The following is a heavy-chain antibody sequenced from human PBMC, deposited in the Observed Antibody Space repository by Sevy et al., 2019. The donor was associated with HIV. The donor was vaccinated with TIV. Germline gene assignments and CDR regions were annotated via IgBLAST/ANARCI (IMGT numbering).Heavy chain of an antibody. Sequence: ASVKVSCKASGYTFTGYYMHWVRQAPGQGLEWMGWINPNSGGINYAQKFQGRVTMTRDTSISTAYMELSRLRSDDTAVYYCAREVGYCSGGSCYSGSWFDPWGQGTLVTVSS. V-gene: IGHV1-2*02. CDR3: AREVGYCSGGSCYSGSWFDP. CDR1: GYTFTGYY. D-gene: IGHD2-15*01. J-gene: IGHJ5*02. CDR2: INPNSGGI.